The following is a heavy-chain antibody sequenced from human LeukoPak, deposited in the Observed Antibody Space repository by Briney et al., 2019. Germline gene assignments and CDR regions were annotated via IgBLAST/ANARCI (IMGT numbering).Heavy chain of an antibody. CDR3: SRVFYSSGSYYSPLDS. Sequence: GGSLRLSCIASRFSLGDYALRWVRQAPGKGLEWVGFIRSKAYGETTEYAASVKGRFSISRDDSKSIAYLQMNSLKTEDTAVYYCSRVFYSSGSYYSPLDSWGQGTLVTVSS. V-gene: IGHV3-49*04. CDR2: IRSKAYGETT. D-gene: IGHD3-10*01. J-gene: IGHJ4*02. CDR1: RFSLGDYA.